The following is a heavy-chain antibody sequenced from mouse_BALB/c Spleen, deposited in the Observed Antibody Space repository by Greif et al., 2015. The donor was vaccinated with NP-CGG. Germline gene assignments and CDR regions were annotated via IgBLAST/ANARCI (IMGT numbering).Heavy chain of an antibody. CDR3: ARTGFDY. CDR2: IDPSDSET. J-gene: IGHJ2*01. V-gene: IGHV1-69*02. Sequence: VQLQQSGAELVKPGAPVKLSCKASGYTFTSYWMNWVKQRPGRGLEWIGRIDPSDSETHYNQKFKDKATLTVDKSSSTAYIPLSSLTSQDSAVYYCARTGFDYWGQGTTLTVSS. CDR1: GYTFTSYW.